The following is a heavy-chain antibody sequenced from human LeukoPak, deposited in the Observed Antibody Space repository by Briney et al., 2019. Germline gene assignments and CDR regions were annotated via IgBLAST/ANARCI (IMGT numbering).Heavy chain of an antibody. D-gene: IGHD6-19*01. J-gene: IGHJ2*01. CDR3: ARVDSSGWSYWYFDL. Sequence: PSETLSLTCAVYGGSFSGYYWSWIRQPPGKGLEWIGEINHSGSTNYSPSLKSRVTISVDTSKNQFSLKLSSVTAADTAVYYCARVDSSGWSYWYFDLWGRGTLVTVSS. CDR2: INHSGST. V-gene: IGHV4-34*01. CDR1: GGSFSGYY.